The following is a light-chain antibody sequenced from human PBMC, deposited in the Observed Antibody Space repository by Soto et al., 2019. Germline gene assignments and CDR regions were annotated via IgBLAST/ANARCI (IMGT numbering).Light chain of an antibody. CDR3: QHYDHVPLS. V-gene: IGKV1-33*01. CDR2: DSS. Sequence: DIQMTQSPSSLSASVGDRVTITCQASQGINNYLNWYQQKEGKAPELLIYDSSKLKTGVPSRFSGSGSETDFTLTISSRQPDDVATYYCQHYDHVPLSFGGGTKVEIK. CDR1: QGINNY. J-gene: IGKJ4*01.